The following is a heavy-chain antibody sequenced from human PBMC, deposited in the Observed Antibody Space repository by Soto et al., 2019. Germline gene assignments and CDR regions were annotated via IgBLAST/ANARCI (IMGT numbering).Heavy chain of an antibody. D-gene: IGHD3-10*01. Sequence: QVQLQESGPGLVKPSETLSLTCTVSGGSITNYYCSWFRQPPGKGLEWIGYIQYNGYSAYNLSLKRRVTMSRATSKTQCSWMVASVTATDTAVYYCARHGFGPLHGLVDVWGQGTTVIVSS. J-gene: IGHJ6*02. CDR2: IQYNGYS. CDR3: ARHGFGPLHGLVDV. V-gene: IGHV4-59*08. CDR1: GGSITNYY.